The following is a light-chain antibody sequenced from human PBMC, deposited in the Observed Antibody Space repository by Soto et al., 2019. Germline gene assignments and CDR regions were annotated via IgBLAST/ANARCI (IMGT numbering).Light chain of an antibody. CDR3: SSYTGSNNVV. CDR2: DVT. Sequence: QSALTQPASVSGSPGQSITISCSGTSSDVGGYDYVSWYQQHPGKVPKLMIYDVTNRPSGVSNRFSGSKSGNTASLTISGLQAEDEADYYCSSYTGSNNVVFGGGTKVTVL. CDR1: SSDVGGYDY. J-gene: IGLJ2*01. V-gene: IGLV2-14*01.